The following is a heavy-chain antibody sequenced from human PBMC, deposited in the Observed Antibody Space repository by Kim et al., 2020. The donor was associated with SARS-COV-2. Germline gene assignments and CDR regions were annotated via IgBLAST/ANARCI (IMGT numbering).Heavy chain of an antibody. CDR1: GFTFSSYA. Sequence: GGSLRLSCAASGFTFSSYAMSWVRQAPGKGLEWVSAISGSGGSTYYADSVKGRFTISRDNSKNTLYLQMNSLRAEGTAVYYCAKGRRVRAAAGTNWFDPWGQGTLVTVSS. CDR3: AKGRRVRAAAGTNWFDP. J-gene: IGHJ5*02. V-gene: IGHV3-23*01. CDR2: ISGSGGST. D-gene: IGHD6-13*01.